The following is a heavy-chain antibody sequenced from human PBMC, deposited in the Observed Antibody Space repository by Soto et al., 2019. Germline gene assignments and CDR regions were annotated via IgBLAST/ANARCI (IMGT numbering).Heavy chain of an antibody. CDR2: INHSGST. V-gene: IGHV4-34*01. J-gene: IGHJ3*02. Sequence: SETLSLTCAVYGGSFSGYYWSWIRQPPGKGLEWIGEINHSGSTNYNPSLKSRVTISVDTSKNQFSLKRSSVTAADTAVYYCARGHGLWELLTRGAFEIWGQGTMVTVS. CDR3: ARGHGLWELLTRGAFEI. CDR1: GGSFSGYY. D-gene: IGHD1-26*01.